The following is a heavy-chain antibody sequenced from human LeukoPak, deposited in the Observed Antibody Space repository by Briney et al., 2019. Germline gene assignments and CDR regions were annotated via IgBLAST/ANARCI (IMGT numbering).Heavy chain of an antibody. J-gene: IGHJ5*02. Sequence: ASVKVSCKASGYTFTSYAMYWVRQAPGQRLEWMGWINAGNGNTKYSQKFQGRVTITRDTSASTAYMELSSLRSEDTAVYYCARVMADTNWFGPWGQGTLVTVSS. V-gene: IGHV1-3*01. CDR2: INAGNGNT. CDR1: GYTFTSYA. D-gene: IGHD2-8*01. CDR3: ARVMADTNWFGP.